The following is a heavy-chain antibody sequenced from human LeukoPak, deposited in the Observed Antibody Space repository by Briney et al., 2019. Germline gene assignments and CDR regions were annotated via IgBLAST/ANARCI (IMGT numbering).Heavy chain of an antibody. CDR3: ARELSRFGEPDY. CDR1: GFTFSSYS. V-gene: IGHV3-21*01. CDR2: ISSSSSYI. Sequence: GGSLRLSCAASGFTFSSYSMNWVRQAPGKGLEWVSSISSSSSYIYYADSVKGRFTISRDNAKNSLHLQMNSLRAEDTAVYYCARELSRFGEPDYWGQGTLVTVSS. D-gene: IGHD3-10*01. J-gene: IGHJ4*02.